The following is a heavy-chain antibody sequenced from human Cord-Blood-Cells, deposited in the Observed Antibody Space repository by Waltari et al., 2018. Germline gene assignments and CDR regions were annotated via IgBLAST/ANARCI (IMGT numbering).Heavy chain of an antibody. D-gene: IGHD6-19*01. V-gene: IGHV4-39*01. Sequence: QLQLQESGPGLVKPSETLSLTCTVSGGSISSSSYYCGWIRQPPGKGLEWIGSIYHSGSTDYNPSLKGRFTISVDTSKNQFSLKLSSVTAADTAVYYCARGAVAGTVFDYWGQGILVTVAS. J-gene: IGHJ4*02. CDR1: GGSISSSSYY. CDR3: ARGAVAGTVFDY. CDR2: IYHSGST.